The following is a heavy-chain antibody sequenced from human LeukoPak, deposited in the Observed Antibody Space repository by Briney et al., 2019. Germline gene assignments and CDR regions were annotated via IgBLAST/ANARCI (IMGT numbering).Heavy chain of an antibody. Sequence: GGSLRLSCAASGFTFSSYGMHWVRQAPGKGLEWVAFIWYDGSNKYYADSVKGRFTISRDNSKNTLYLQMNSLRAEDTAVYYCARDPCGGDCYAFDIWGQGTMVTVSS. D-gene: IGHD2-21*02. CDR3: ARDPCGGDCYAFDI. CDR2: IWYDGSNK. V-gene: IGHV3-33*01. CDR1: GFTFSSYG. J-gene: IGHJ3*02.